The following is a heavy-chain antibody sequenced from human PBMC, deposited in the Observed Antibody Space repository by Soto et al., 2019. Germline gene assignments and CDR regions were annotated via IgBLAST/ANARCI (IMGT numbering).Heavy chain of an antibody. V-gene: IGHV4-59*01. CDR1: GGSISSYY. J-gene: IGHJ4*02. CDR3: AREESYDSSGRFDY. D-gene: IGHD3-22*01. Sequence: SETLSLTCTVSGGSISSYYWSWIRQPPGKGLEWIGYIYYSRSTNYNPSLKSRVTISVDTSKNQFSLKLSSVTAADTAVYYCAREESYDSSGRFDYWGQGTLVTVSS. CDR2: IYYSRST.